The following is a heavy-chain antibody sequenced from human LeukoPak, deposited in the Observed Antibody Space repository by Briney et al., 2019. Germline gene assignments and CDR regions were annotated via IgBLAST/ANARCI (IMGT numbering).Heavy chain of an antibody. Sequence: SETLSLTCTVSGGSISSYYWSWIRQPPGKGLEWIGHIYYSGSTDYNPSLKSRVTISVDTSKNQFSLKVSSVTAADTAVYYCAGAYYYEGYYMDVWGKGTTVTISS. V-gene: IGHV4-59*01. CDR2: IYYSGST. D-gene: IGHD3-22*01. CDR3: AGAYYYEGYYMDV. J-gene: IGHJ6*03. CDR1: GGSISSYY.